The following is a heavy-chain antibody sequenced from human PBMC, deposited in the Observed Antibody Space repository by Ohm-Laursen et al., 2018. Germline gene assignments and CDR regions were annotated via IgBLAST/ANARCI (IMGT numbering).Heavy chain of an antibody. CDR1: GFTVSSNY. D-gene: IGHD6-13*01. V-gene: IGHV3-53*01. J-gene: IGHJ6*02. CDR2: IYSGGST. Sequence: SLRLSCAAPGFTVSSNYMSWVRQAPGKGLEWVSVIYSGGSTYYADSVKGRFTISRDDAKNSLYLQMNSLRAEDTAVYYCARDVPGWSSSRRYYYGMDVWGQGTTVTVSS. CDR3: ARDVPGWSSSRRYYYGMDV.